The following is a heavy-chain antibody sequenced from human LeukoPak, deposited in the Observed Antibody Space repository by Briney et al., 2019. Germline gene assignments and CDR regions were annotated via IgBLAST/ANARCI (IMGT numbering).Heavy chain of an antibody. CDR3: ASHRLYSSSGLVR. V-gene: IGHV3-48*04. D-gene: IGHD6-6*01. Sequence: PGGSLRLSCAASGFTFSSYSMNWVRQAPGKGLEWVSYISSSSSTIYYADSVKGRFTISRDNAKNSLYLQMNSLRAEDTAVYYCASHRLYSSSGLVRWGQGTLVTVSS. J-gene: IGHJ4*02. CDR1: GFTFSSYS. CDR2: ISSSSSTI.